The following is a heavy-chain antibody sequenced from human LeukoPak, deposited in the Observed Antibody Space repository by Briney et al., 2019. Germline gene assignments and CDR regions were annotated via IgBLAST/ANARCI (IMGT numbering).Heavy chain of an antibody. J-gene: IGHJ2*01. Sequence: ASVKVSCKASGYTFTGYYMHWVRQAPGQGLEWMGWINPNSGGTNYAQKFQGRVTMTRDTSISTAYMELSRLSSDDTAVYYCARVYSSSWSYWYFDLWGRGTLVTVSS. CDR3: ARVYSSSWSYWYFDL. CDR1: GYTFTGYY. V-gene: IGHV1-2*02. D-gene: IGHD6-13*01. CDR2: INPNSGGT.